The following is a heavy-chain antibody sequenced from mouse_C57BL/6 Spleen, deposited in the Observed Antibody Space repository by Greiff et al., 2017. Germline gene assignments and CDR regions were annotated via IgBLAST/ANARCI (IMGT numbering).Heavy chain of an antibody. Sequence: VKLMESGPELVKPGASVKISCKASGYAFSSSWMNWVKQRPGKGLEWIGRIYPGDGDTNYNGKFKGKATLTADKSSSTAYMQLSSLTSEDSAVYFCARALYYGSLYWYFDVWGTGTTVTVSS. J-gene: IGHJ1*03. V-gene: IGHV1-82*01. CDR2: IYPGDGDT. CDR1: GYAFSSSW. CDR3: ARALYYGSLYWYFDV. D-gene: IGHD1-1*01.